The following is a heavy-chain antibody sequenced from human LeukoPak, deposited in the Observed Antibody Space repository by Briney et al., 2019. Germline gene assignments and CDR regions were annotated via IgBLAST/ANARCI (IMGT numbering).Heavy chain of an antibody. Sequence: SETLSLTCVVSGGSISSTSYYWGWIRQPPGKGLEWIGSIYYSGSTYYNPSLKSRVTISVDTSKNQFSLKLSSVTAADTAVYYCARDRDGWVFDYWGQGTLVTVSS. CDR2: IYYSGST. CDR1: GGSISSTSYY. D-gene: IGHD5-24*01. CDR3: ARDRDGWVFDY. J-gene: IGHJ4*02. V-gene: IGHV4-39*07.